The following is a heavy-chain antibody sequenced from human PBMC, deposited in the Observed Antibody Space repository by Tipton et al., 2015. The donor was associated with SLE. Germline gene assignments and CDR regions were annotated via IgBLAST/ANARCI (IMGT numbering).Heavy chain of an antibody. J-gene: IGHJ6*02. Sequence: SLRLSCAASGFSFRSYWMSWVRQAPGRGLVWVSRISRDGSKIYYADSVEGRFTISRDNAKNTLYLQMHSLRVDDTAVYYCGRGVYSEGSVGMDVWGQGTTVTVSS. D-gene: IGHD3-22*01. CDR2: ISRDGSKI. CDR1: GFSFRSYW. V-gene: IGHV3-74*01. CDR3: GRGVYSEGSVGMDV.